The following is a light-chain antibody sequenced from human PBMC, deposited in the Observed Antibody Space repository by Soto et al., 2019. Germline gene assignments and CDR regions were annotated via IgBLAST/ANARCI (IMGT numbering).Light chain of an antibody. CDR3: QQYNNRWT. V-gene: IGKV3-15*01. CDR1: ENVGSN. Sequence: EIVMTQSPATLSVSPGERATLSCRARENVGSNLAWYQQKPGQAPRLLIYGASTRAAGIPARFSGSGSGTEFTLTISSLQSEDFAVYFCQQYNNRWTFGPGTKVEIK. CDR2: GAS. J-gene: IGKJ1*01.